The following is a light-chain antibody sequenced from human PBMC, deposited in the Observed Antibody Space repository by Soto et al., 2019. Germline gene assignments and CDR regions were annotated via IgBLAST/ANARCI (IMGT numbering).Light chain of an antibody. CDR3: KQRSSWIT. CDR1: QSVSSSY. Sequence: EVVLTQSPGTLSLSPGERATLSCRASQSVSSSYLAWYQQKPGQAPRLLIYDASNRATGIPARFSGSGSATDFTLTISSLEPEDFAVYYCKQRSSWITCGQGTRREIK. V-gene: IGKV3D-20*02. J-gene: IGKJ5*01. CDR2: DAS.